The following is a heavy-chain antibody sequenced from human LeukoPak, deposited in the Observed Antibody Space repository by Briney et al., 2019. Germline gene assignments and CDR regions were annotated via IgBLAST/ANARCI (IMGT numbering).Heavy chain of an antibody. CDR1: GYTFTGYY. J-gene: IGHJ6*03. CDR3: ARGGTAYGQTWGPSYYYYYMDV. CDR2: INPNSGST. V-gene: IGHV1-2*02. D-gene: IGHD1-1*01. Sequence: ASVKVSCKASGYTFTGYYMHGVRQAPGQGLEWMGWINPNSGSTNYAQKFQGRVTITRDTSISTAYMELSRLRSDDTAVSYCARGGTAYGQTWGPSYYYYYMDVWGKGTTVTISS.